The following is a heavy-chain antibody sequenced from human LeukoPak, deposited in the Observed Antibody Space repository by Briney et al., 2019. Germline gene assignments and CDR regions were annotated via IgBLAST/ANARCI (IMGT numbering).Heavy chain of an antibody. V-gene: IGHV4-59*01. CDR1: GGSISNYY. CDR2: IYYSGSA. J-gene: IGHJ4*02. Sequence: SSETLSLTCTVSGGSISNYYWSWIRQPPGKGLEWVGCIYYSGSANYNPSLKSRVTISLDTSKSQISLKLSSVTAADTAVYYCARGQRRLQDYWGQGTLVTVSS. CDR3: ARGQRRLQDY.